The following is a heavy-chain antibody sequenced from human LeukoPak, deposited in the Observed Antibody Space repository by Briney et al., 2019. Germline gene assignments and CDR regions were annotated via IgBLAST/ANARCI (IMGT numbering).Heavy chain of an antibody. D-gene: IGHD3-10*01. CDR2: ISSRSRTI. Sequence: GGSLRLSCAASRFTFSNYSMNWVRQAPGKGLEWVSYISSRSRTIYYADSVKGRFTISRDNAKNSLYLQMNSLRAEDTAVYYCARVQSEVLLWFGERLGVFWFDPWGQGTLVTVSS. CDR3: ARVQSEVLLWFGERLGVFWFDP. J-gene: IGHJ5*02. V-gene: IGHV3-48*01. CDR1: RFTFSNYS.